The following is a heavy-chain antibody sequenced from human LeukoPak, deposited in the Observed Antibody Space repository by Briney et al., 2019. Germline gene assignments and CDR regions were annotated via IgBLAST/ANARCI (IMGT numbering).Heavy chain of an antibody. Sequence: PSETLSLTCTVSGGSISSYYWSWIRQPPGKGLEWIGYIYYSGSTNYNPSLKSRVTISVDTSKNQFSLKLSSVTAADTAVYYCARRALTGHDAFDIWGQGTMVTVSS. CDR3: ARRALTGHDAFDI. CDR1: GGSISSYY. D-gene: IGHD3-9*01. CDR2: IYYSGST. V-gene: IGHV4-59*01. J-gene: IGHJ3*02.